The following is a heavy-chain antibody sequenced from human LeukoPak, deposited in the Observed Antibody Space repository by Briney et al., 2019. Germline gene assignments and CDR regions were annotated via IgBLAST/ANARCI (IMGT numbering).Heavy chain of an antibody. Sequence: PGGSLRLSCAASGFNVNANYMTWVRQTPDKGLEGVALVYSGGYAFYVDSVKGRSTISRHNSQNTVYREMTSLRPADTAVYFCARRTVFKYNLGGNWYLDLWGRGTLVTVSS. V-gene: IGHV3-53*04. CDR1: GFNVNANY. J-gene: IGHJ2*01. CDR2: VYSGGYA. CDR3: ARRTVFKYNLGGNWYLDL. D-gene: IGHD1-20*01.